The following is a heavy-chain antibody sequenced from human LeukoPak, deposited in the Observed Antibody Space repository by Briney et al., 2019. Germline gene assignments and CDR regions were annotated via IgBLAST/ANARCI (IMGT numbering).Heavy chain of an antibody. J-gene: IGHJ5*02. CDR2: ISGSGGST. Sequence: GGSLRLSCAASGFTFSSYAMSWVRQAPGKGREWVSAISGSGGSTYYADSLKGRFTISRDNSKNTLYLKMNSLRAEDTAVYYCARPGLRYFDWLFQNWFDPWGQGTLVTVSS. CDR3: ARPGLRYFDWLFQNWFDP. V-gene: IGHV3-23*01. D-gene: IGHD3-9*01. CDR1: GFTFSSYA.